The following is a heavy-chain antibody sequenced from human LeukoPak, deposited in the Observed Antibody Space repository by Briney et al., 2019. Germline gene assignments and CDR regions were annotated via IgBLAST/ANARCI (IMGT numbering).Heavy chain of an antibody. CDR2: IYSGGRT. V-gene: IGHV3-66*01. CDR1: GFTVSSNY. J-gene: IGHJ4*02. Sequence: GGSLRLSCAASGFTVSSNYMSWVRQAPGKGLEWGSVIYSGGRTEYADSVKGRFTISRDNSKNTLYLQMNSLRAEDTAVYYCARESGSYYGVTLDYWGQGTLVTVSS. CDR3: ARESGSYYGVTLDY. D-gene: IGHD1-26*01.